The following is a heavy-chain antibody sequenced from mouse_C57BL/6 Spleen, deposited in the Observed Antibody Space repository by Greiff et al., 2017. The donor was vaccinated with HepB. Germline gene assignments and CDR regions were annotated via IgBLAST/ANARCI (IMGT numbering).Heavy chain of an antibody. D-gene: IGHD1-1*01. CDR2: ISSGSSTT. CDR1: GFTFSGYA. V-gene: IGHV5-17*01. Sequence: EVKLVESGGGLVKPGGSLKLSCAASGFTFSGYAMHWVRQAPEKGLEWVAYISSGSSTTYYADTVKGRFTISRDNAKITLFLQMTSLRSEDTAMYYCARVGYYGRGYYFDFWGKGTTLTVSS. CDR3: ARVGYYGRGYYFDF. J-gene: IGHJ2*01.